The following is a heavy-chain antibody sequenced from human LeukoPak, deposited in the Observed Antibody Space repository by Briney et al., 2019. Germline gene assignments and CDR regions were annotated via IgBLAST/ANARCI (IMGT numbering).Heavy chain of an antibody. V-gene: IGHV1-2*02. CDR2: INTNSGGT. D-gene: IGHD5-18*01. Sequence: GASVKVSCKASGYTFTGYYMHWVRQAPGQGLEWMGWINTNSGGTNYAQKFQGRVTMTRDTSISTAYMELSRLRSDDTAVYYCASRGYSYGPDPDFDYWGQGTLVTVSS. CDR1: GYTFTGYY. J-gene: IGHJ4*02. CDR3: ASRGYSYGPDPDFDY.